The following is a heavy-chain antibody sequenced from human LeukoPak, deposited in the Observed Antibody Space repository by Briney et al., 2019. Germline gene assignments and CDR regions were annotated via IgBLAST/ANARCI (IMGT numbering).Heavy chain of an antibody. CDR1: GFTFSSYS. V-gene: IGHV3-21*01. CDR3: ARVGGLRDY. J-gene: IGHJ4*02. Sequence: GGSLRLSCAASGFTFSSYSMNWVRQAPGKGLEWVSSISSSSSYLYYADSVKGRFTTSRDNAKNSLYLQMNSLRAEDTAVYYCARVGGLRDYWGQGTLVTVSS. D-gene: IGHD3-16*01. CDR2: ISSSSSYL.